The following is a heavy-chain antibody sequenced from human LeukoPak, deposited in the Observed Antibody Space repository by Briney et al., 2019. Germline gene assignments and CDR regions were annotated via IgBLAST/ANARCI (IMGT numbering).Heavy chain of an antibody. J-gene: IGHJ4*02. CDR2: KDYSGST. V-gene: IGHV4-59*01. CDR1: VGSISRYY. D-gene: IGHD6-13*01. CDR3: ARGRAAAGKNYFDY. Sequence: KSSETLSLTCTVSVGSISRYYWSWIRQPPGKGLKWLGYKDYSGSTNYNPSLKSRVTISVDTSKNQFSLKLSSVTAADTAVYYCARGRAAAGKNYFDYWGQGTLVTVSS.